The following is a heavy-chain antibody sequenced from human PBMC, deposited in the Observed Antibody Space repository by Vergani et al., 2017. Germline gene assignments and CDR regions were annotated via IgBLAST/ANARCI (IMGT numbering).Heavy chain of an antibody. CDR1: GGSISSYY. CDR2: IYYSGST. V-gene: IGHV4-59*01. D-gene: IGHD3-3*01. Sequence: QVQLQESGPGLVKPSETLSLTCTVSGGSISSYYWSWIRQPPGKGLEWIGYIYYSGSTNYNPSLKSRVTISVDTSKNQFSLKLSSVTAAAPAVYYCARGLNXDFWSGYYTYYYYYMDVWGKGTTVTVSS. J-gene: IGHJ6*03. CDR3: ARGLNXDFWSGYYTYYYYYMDV.